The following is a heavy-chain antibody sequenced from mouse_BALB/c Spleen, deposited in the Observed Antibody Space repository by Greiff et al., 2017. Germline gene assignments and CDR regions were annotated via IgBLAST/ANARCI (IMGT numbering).Heavy chain of an antibody. J-gene: IGHJ1*01. CDR1: GFTFSSFG. CDR3: ARSPDYYGSSYWYFDV. V-gene: IGHV5-17*02. Sequence: DVKLVESGGGLVQPGGSRKLSCAASGFTFSSFGMHWVRQAPEKGLEWVAYISSGSSTIYYADTVKGRFTISRDNPKNTLFLQMTSLRSEDTAMYYCARSPDYYGSSYWYFDVWGAGTTVTVSS. D-gene: IGHD1-1*01. CDR2: ISSGSSTI.